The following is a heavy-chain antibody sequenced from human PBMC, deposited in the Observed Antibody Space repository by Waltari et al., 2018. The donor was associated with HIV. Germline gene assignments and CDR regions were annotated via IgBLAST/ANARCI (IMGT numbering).Heavy chain of an antibody. CDR2: IYRSGEI. Sequence: LSTGGILVRPGGSLTLSCRVSGFSVKTEFITWVRRSPRRVLEWVGIIYRSGEIYSADPVRGRLALSRDTSGNRVYLQLNSVNFDDSASYFCAKGVRFLGPWSQGTPVTVSS. CDR1: GFSVKTEF. V-gene: IGHV3-53*02. J-gene: IGHJ5*02. CDR3: AKGVRFLGP.